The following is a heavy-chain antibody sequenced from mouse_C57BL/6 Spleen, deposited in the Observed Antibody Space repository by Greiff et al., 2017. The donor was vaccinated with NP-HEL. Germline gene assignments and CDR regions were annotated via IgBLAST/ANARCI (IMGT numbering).Heavy chain of an antibody. CDR1: GYAFSSSW. CDR2: IYPGDGDT. D-gene: IGHD2-3*01. V-gene: IGHV1-82*01. J-gene: IGHJ2*01. CDR3: ARSISDGYIDY. Sequence: QVQLQQSGPELVKPGASVKISCKASGYAFSSSWMNWVKQRPGKGLEWIGRIYPGDGDTNYNGKFKGKATLTADKSSSTAYMQLSSLTSEDSAVYFCARSISDGYIDYWGQGATLTVSS.